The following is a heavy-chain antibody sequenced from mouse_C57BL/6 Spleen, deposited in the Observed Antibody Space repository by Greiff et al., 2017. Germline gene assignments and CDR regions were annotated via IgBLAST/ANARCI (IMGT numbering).Heavy chain of an antibody. J-gene: IGHJ2*01. CDR1: GYTFTSYW. V-gene: IGHV1-69*01. Sequence: QVQLQQPGAELVMPGASVKLSCKASGYTFTSYWMHWVKQRPGQGLEWIGEIDPSDSYTNYNQKFKGKSTLTVDKSSSTAYMQLSSLTSEDSSVYYCARSGTKVVAHFDYWGQGPTLTVSS. D-gene: IGHD1-1*01. CDR2: IDPSDSYT. CDR3: ARSGTKVVAHFDY.